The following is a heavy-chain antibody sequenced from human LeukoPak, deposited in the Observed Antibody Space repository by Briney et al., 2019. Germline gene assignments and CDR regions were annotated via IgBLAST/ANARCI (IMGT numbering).Heavy chain of an antibody. CDR1: GFTFTSSA. CDR2: IVVGSGNT. Sequence: SVKVSCKASGFTFTSSAMQWVRQARGQRLEWIGWIVVGSGNTNYAQKFQERVTITRDMSTSTAYMELSSLRSEDTAVYYCAATVSYGDCGPFDYWGQGTLVTVSS. J-gene: IGHJ4*02. CDR3: AATVSYGDCGPFDY. V-gene: IGHV1-58*02. D-gene: IGHD4-17*01.